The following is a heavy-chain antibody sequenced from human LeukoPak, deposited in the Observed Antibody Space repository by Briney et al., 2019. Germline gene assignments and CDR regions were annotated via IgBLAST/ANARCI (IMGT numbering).Heavy chain of an antibody. CDR2: ISSSSSYI. Sequence: GGSLRLFCAASGFTFSSYSMNWVRQAPGKGLEWVSSISSSSSYIYYADSVKGRFTISRDNAKNSLYLQMNSLRAEDTAVYYCARTGYGDYETFDIWGQGTMVTVSS. CDR3: ARTGYGDYETFDI. J-gene: IGHJ3*02. V-gene: IGHV3-21*01. CDR1: GFTFSSYS. D-gene: IGHD4-17*01.